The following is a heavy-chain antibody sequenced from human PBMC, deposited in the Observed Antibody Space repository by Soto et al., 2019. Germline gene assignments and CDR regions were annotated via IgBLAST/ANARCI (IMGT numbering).Heavy chain of an antibody. CDR3: ARDLGPPNWFDS. CDR1: GYTFTSHG. Sequence: GASVKVSLKASGYTFTSHGFSWVRQAPGQRLKRMGGISAYNGNTDYAQKFQGRVTRTTDTSTSTAYMELRGLRSDDTAVYYCARDLGPPNWFDSWGQGTLVTVSS. J-gene: IGHJ5*01. D-gene: IGHD2-8*01. V-gene: IGHV1-18*01. CDR2: ISAYNGNT.